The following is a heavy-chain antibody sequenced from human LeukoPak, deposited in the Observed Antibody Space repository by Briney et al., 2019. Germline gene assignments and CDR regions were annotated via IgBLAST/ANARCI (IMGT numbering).Heavy chain of an antibody. CDR1: GYTFTSYA. D-gene: IGHD2-8*01. J-gene: IGHJ6*02. CDR3: ARDDNDLGYYGMDV. Sequence: ASVNVSCKASGYTFTSYAMNWVRQAPGQGLEWMGWINTNTGNPTYAQGFTGRFVFSLDTSVSTAYLQISSLKAEDTAVYYCARDDNDLGYYGMDVWGQGTTVTVSS. V-gene: IGHV7-4-1*02. CDR2: INTNTGNP.